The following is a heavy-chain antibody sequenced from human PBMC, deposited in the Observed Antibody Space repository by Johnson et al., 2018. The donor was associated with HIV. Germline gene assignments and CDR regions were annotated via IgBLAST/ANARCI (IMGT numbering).Heavy chain of an antibody. V-gene: IGHV3-30*04. CDR2: ISYDGSNK. Sequence: QVQLVESGGGVVQPERSLRLSCAASGFSFSNYAIHWVRQAPGKGLECVAAISYDGSNKYYADSVKGRFTISRDNSKNTLYLQMNSLRAEDTAVYYCAREEEWELTLVGVGAFDIWGQGTMVTVSS. CDR3: AREEEWELTLVGVGAFDI. J-gene: IGHJ3*02. D-gene: IGHD1-26*01. CDR1: GFSFSNYA.